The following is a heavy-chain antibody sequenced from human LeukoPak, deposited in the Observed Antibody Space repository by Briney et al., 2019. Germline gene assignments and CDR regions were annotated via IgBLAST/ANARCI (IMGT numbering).Heavy chain of an antibody. CDR1: GFTFSSYA. J-gene: IGHJ4*02. CDR3: AKGSYCVNGVCYMFDY. CDR2: ISGSGGST. Sequence: SGGSLRLSCVASGFTFSSYAMSWVRQAPGKGLEWVSGISGSGGSTYYADSVKGRFTISRDSSKNTLYLQMNSLRAADTAVYYCAKGSYCVNGVCYMFDYWGQGTLVTVSS. D-gene: IGHD2-8*01. V-gene: IGHV3-23*01.